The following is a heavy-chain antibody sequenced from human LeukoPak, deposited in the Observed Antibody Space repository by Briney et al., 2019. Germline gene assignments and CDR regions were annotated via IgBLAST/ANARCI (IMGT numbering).Heavy chain of an antibody. Sequence: GGSLRLSCAASGFTFSSYWMHWVRQAPGKGLVWVSRINTDGSSTSYADSVKGRFTISRDNAKNTLYLQMNSLRAEDTAVYYCARLDFWSGYYDWGQGTLVTVSS. V-gene: IGHV3-74*01. CDR3: ARLDFWSGYYD. J-gene: IGHJ4*02. D-gene: IGHD3-3*01. CDR2: INTDGSST. CDR1: GFTFSSYW.